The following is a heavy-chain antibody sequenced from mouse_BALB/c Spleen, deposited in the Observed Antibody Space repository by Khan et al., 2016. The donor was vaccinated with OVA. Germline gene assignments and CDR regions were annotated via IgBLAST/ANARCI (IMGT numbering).Heavy chain of an antibody. CDR2: INPSNGYT. V-gene: IGHV1-4*01. CDR1: GYTFTSYT. D-gene: IGHD2-14*01. CDR3: VRDGAYHRNDGWFAY. Sequence: VQLQESGAELARPGASVKMSCKASGYTFTSYTIHWIKLRPGQGLEWIGYINPSNGYTNYNQKFKDKATLTADKSSTTASMALSSLTSDDSALYNCVRDGAYHRNDGWFAYWGQGTLVTVSA. J-gene: IGHJ3*01.